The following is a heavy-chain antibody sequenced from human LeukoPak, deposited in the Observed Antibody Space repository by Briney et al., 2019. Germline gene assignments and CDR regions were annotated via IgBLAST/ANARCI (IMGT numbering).Heavy chain of an antibody. CDR2: ISAYNGNT. V-gene: IGHV1-18*01. CDR3: ARADNWNDDYYFDY. CDR1: GYTFTSYG. J-gene: IGHJ4*02. D-gene: IGHD1-20*01. Sequence: ASVKVSCKASGYTFTSYGISWVRQAPGQGLEWMGWISAYNGNTNYAQKPQGRVTMTTDTSTSIAYMELRSLRSDDTAVYYCARADNWNDDYYFDYWGQGTLVTVSS.